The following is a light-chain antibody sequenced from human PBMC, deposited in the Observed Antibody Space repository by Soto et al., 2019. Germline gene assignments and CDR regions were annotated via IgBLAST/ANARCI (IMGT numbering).Light chain of an antibody. Sequence: QSALTQPPSASGSPGQSVTISCTGTSSDVGGYNYVSWYQQHPGKAPKLMIYEVSKRPSGVPDRFSGSKSGNTASLTVSGLQAEDEADFYCSSYAGTNTVVFGGGTKVTGL. J-gene: IGLJ2*01. CDR1: SSDVGGYNY. CDR2: EVS. V-gene: IGLV2-8*01. CDR3: SSYAGTNTVV.